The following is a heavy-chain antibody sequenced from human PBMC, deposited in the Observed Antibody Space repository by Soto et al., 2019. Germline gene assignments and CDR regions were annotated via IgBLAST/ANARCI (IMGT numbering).Heavy chain of an antibody. CDR3: ARHSCGSTPNYSSGMDV. CDR2: IIPIFGTA. D-gene: IGHD6-25*01. Sequence: QVQLVQSGAEVKKPGSSVKVSCKASGGTFSSYAISWVRQAPGQGLEWMGGIIPIFGTANYAQKFQVRVTITTDESTSTGYMELSSLRSEDTAVYYCARHSCGSTPNYSSGMDVWGQGTTVTVSS. CDR1: GGTFSSYA. J-gene: IGHJ6*02. V-gene: IGHV1-69*05.